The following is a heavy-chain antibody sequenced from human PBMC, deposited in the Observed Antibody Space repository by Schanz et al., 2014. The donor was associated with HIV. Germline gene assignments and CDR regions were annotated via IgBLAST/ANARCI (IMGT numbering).Heavy chain of an antibody. CDR1: GFTFTSYA. D-gene: IGHD2-15*01. Sequence: DVQLLESGGGLVQPGGSLRLSCAASGFTFTSYAMSWVRQAPGKGLEWVSAISGSSITYSADSVKGRFTISRDNSKNTLYLQMNSLRAEDTAVYYCALSRPSGYGGSWYFDLWGRGTLVAVSS. J-gene: IGHJ2*01. CDR3: ALSRPSGYGGSWYFDL. V-gene: IGHV3-23*01. CDR2: ISGSSIT.